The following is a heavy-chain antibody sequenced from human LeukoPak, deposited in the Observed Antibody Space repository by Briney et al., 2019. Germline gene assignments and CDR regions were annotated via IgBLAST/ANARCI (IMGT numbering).Heavy chain of an antibody. J-gene: IGHJ4*02. CDR3: ARGLEYYDNNGYDY. D-gene: IGHD3-22*01. Sequence: GGSLRLSCAASGFTFSSYSMNWVRQAPGQGLEWVSYISSRSNTIYYADSVKGRFTISRDNAKNSLYLQMNSLRAEDTAVYYCARGLEYYDNNGYDYWGQGTLVTVSS. CDR2: ISSRSNTI. V-gene: IGHV3-48*04. CDR1: GFTFSSYS.